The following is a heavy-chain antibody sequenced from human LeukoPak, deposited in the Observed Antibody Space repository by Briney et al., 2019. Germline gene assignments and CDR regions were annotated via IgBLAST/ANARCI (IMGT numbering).Heavy chain of an antibody. CDR2: IIPILGTA. D-gene: IGHD6-13*01. V-gene: IGHV1-69*04. CDR1: GGTFRSRV. Sequence: SVKVSCKASGGTFRSRVISWVRQAPGQGVEWMGRIIPILGTADYAQKFQGRVTITADKTTNTAYMELSSLRSEDTAVYYCAKSGGSSWYVSLYYWGQGTLLTVSS. J-gene: IGHJ4*02. CDR3: AKSGGSSWYVSLYY.